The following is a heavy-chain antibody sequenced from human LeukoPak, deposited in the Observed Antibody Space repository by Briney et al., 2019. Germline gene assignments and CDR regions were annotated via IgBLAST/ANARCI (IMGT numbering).Heavy chain of an antibody. D-gene: IGHD6-13*01. J-gene: IGHJ4*02. V-gene: IGHV1-18*04. CDR3: ARDKRISGIAAAGTGYYFDY. CDR2: ISAYNGNT. Sequence: ASVKVSCKASGYTFTSYGISWVRQAPGQGLEWMGWISAYNGNTNYAQKLQGRVTMTTDTSTSTAYMELRSLRSDDTAVYHCARDKRISGIAAAGTGYYFDYWGQGTLVTVSS. CDR1: GYTFTSYG.